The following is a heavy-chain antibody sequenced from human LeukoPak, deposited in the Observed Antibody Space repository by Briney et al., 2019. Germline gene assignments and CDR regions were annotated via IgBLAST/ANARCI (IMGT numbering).Heavy chain of an antibody. CDR2: IYYSGST. Sequence: PSETLSLTCTVSGGSISSYYWSWIRQPPGKGLEWIGYIYYSGSTNYNPSLKSRVTISVDTSKNQFSLKLSSVTAADTAVYYCARDRVLWSASDYYYYMDVWGKGTTVTVSS. V-gene: IGHV4-59*01. D-gene: IGHD3-10*01. J-gene: IGHJ6*03. CDR3: ARDRVLWSASDYYYYMDV. CDR1: GGSISSYY.